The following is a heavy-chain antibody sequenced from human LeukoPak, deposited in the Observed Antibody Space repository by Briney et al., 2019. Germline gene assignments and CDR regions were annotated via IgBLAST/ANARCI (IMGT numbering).Heavy chain of an antibody. CDR1: GFTFDDYA. V-gene: IGHV3-9*01. CDR3: ARSRLGGQGLKTTVTTDYYFDY. D-gene: IGHD4-17*01. Sequence: PGRSLRLSCAASGFTFDDYAMHWARQAPGKGLEWVSGISWNSGSIGYADSVKGRFTISRDNAKNSLYLQMNSLRAEDTALYYCARSRLGGQGLKTTVTTDYYFDYWGQGTLVTVSS. CDR2: ISWNSGSI. J-gene: IGHJ4*02.